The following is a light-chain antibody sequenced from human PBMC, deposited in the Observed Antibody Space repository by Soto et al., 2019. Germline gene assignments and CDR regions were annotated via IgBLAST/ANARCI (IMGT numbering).Light chain of an antibody. J-gene: IGLJ2*01. CDR2: NVN. CDR1: SSDIGAYNY. V-gene: IGLV2-14*03. Sequence: QSVLTQPASVSGSPGQSITISCTGTSSDIGAYNYVSWFQQYPGKAPKLMIYNVNNRPSGISTRFSGSKSGNTASLTISGLQAEDEADYYCASYSITALDVFGGGTKVTVL. CDR3: ASYSITALDV.